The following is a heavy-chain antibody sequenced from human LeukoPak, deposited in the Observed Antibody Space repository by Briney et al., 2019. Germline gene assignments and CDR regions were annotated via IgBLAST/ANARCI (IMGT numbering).Heavy chain of an antibody. Sequence: ASVKVSCKASGYTFTGYYMHWVRQAPGQGLEWMGWINPNSGGTNYAQKFQGRVTMTRDTSISTAYMELSRLRSDDTAVYYCAREDSAGIAAAGTCYYGMDVWGQGTTVTVSS. CDR1: GYTFTGYY. V-gene: IGHV1-2*02. D-gene: IGHD6-13*01. J-gene: IGHJ6*02. CDR3: AREDSAGIAAAGTCYYGMDV. CDR2: INPNSGGT.